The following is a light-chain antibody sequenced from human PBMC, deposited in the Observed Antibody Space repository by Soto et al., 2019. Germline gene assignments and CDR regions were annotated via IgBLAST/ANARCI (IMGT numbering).Light chain of an antibody. V-gene: IGKV1-5*01. Sequence: DIQMTQSPSTLSASVGDRVTITCRASQSISSWLAWYQQKPGKAPKLLLYDASSLESGVPSRFSVSGSGTEFTLTISSLQPDDFANYYCQQYNSYPWTFGQGTKVEIK. CDR2: DAS. CDR1: QSISSW. CDR3: QQYNSYPWT. J-gene: IGKJ1*01.